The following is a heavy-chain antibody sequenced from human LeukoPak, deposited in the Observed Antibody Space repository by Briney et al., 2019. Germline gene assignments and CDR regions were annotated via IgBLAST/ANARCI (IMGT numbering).Heavy chain of an antibody. CDR1: GFTFSSYS. CDR2: ISSSSSYI. V-gene: IGHV3-21*01. D-gene: IGHD3-3*01. CDR3: ARMAETTYYDFWSGYYNWFDP. Sequence: PGGSLRLSCAASGFTFSSYSMNWVRQAPGKGLEWVSSISSSSSYIYYADSVKGRFTISKDNAKNSLYLQMNSLRAEDTAVYYCARMAETTYYDFWSGYYNWFDPWGQGTLVTVSS. J-gene: IGHJ5*02.